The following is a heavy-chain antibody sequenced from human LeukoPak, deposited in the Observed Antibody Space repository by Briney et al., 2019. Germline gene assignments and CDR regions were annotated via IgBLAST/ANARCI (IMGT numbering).Heavy chain of an antibody. CDR2: ISSRSSNI. CDR1: GFTFSSYT. CDR3: ARIPGGYYYGMDV. D-gene: IGHD3-16*01. J-gene: IGHJ6*02. V-gene: IGHV3-48*02. Sequence: GGSLRLSCAASGFTFSSYTMHWVRQAPGKGLEWLSYISSRSSNIYYADSVKGRFTISRDNAKNSLYLQMNSLRDEGTAVYYCARIPGGYYYGMDVWGQGTTVTVSS.